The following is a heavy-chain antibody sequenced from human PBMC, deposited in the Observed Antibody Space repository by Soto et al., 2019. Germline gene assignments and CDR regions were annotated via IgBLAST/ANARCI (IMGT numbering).Heavy chain of an antibody. CDR3: SRAPFDSSGYFGY. CDR1: GFTFSRYS. J-gene: IGHJ4*02. D-gene: IGHD3-22*01. Sequence: QVQLVESGGGVVQPGRSLRLSCAASGFTFSRYSMHWVRQAPGKGLEWVAAISYDETNESYADSVKGRFTISRDTSKDTLFLQMSSLRPDDTAVYFCSRAPFDSSGYFGYWGQGALVTFSS. CDR2: ISYDETNE. V-gene: IGHV3-30-3*01.